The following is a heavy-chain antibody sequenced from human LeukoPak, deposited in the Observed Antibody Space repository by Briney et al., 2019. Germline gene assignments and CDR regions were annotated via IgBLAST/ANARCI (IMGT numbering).Heavy chain of an antibody. V-gene: IGHV1-46*01. CDR3: ARESDYGDYVNWFDP. CDR1: GYTFTSYY. CDR2: INPSGGST. J-gene: IGHJ5*02. Sequence: ASVKVSCKASGYTFTSYYMHWVRQAPGQGLEWMGIINPSGGSTSYAQKFQGRVTITRDTSASTAYMELSSLRSEDMAVYYCARESDYGDYVNWFDPWGQGTLVTVSS. D-gene: IGHD4-17*01.